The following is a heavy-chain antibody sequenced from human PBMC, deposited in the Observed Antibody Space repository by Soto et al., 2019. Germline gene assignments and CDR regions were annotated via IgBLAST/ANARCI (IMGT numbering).Heavy chain of an antibody. J-gene: IGHJ6*02. CDR2: INHSGST. CDR1: GGSFSGYY. V-gene: IGHV4-34*01. D-gene: IGHD1-26*01. Sequence: SETLSLTCSVYGGSFSGYYWSWIRQPPGKGLEWIGEINHSGSTNYNPSLKSRVTISVDTSKNQFSLKLSSVTAADTAVYYCALGGRRRQLGHYYYYYGMDVWGHWTTGTVS. CDR3: ALGGRRRQLGHYYYYYGMDV.